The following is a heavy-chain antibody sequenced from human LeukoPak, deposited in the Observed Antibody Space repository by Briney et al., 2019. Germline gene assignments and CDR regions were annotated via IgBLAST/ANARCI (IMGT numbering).Heavy chain of an antibody. CDR3: ARDRRDGYTLDY. J-gene: IGHJ4*02. D-gene: IGHD5-24*01. Sequence: SVKVSCKASGGTFSSYAISWVRQAPGQGLEWMGGIIPIFGTANYAQKFQGRVTITADESTSTAYMELSSLRSEDTAVYYCARDRRDGYTLDYWGQGTLVTVSS. V-gene: IGHV1-69*01. CDR1: GGTFSSYA. CDR2: IIPIFGTA.